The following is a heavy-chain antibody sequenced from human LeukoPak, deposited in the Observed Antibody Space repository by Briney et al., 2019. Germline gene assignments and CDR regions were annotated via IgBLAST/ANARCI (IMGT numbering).Heavy chain of an antibody. Sequence: SETLSLTCAVSGGSISSSSSICWTWVRQPPGEGLEWIGEIYHNGATNYNPSLKSRVTMLLDKSKNQFSLKLSSVTAADTAVYYCARAELYGDYGPHYFDYWGQGTLVTVSS. CDR1: GGSISSSSSIC. V-gene: IGHV4-4*02. CDR3: ARAELYGDYGPHYFDY. CDR2: IYHNGAT. D-gene: IGHD4-17*01. J-gene: IGHJ4*02.